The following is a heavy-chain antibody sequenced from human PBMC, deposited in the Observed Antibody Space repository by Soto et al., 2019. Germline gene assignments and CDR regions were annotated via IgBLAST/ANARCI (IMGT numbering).Heavy chain of an antibody. J-gene: IGHJ3*02. CDR1: GGTFSSYA. CDR3: AREKVAVAGRDAFDI. Sequence: QVQLVQSGAEVKKPGSSVKVSCKASGGTFSSYAISWVRQAPGQGLEWMGGIIPIFGKANYAQKFQGRVTITADKSTSTDYMELSSLRSEDTAVYYCAREKVAVAGRDAFDIWGQGTMVTVSS. V-gene: IGHV1-69*06. CDR2: IIPIFGKA. D-gene: IGHD6-19*01.